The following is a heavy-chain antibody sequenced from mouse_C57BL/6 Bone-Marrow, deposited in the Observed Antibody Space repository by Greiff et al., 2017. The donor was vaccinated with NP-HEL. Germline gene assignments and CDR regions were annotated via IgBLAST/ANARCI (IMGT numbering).Heavy chain of an antibody. D-gene: IGHD1-1*01. V-gene: IGHV3-6*01. CDR2: ISYDGSN. CDR1: GYSIISGYY. Sequence: EVKLQESGPGLVKPSQSLSLTCSVTGYSIISGYYWNWIRQFPGNKLEWMAYISYDGSNNYNPSLKNRISITRDISKNQCFLKLTSVTTEDTATYYCAREGGYYGSPFAYWGQGTLVTVSA. J-gene: IGHJ3*01. CDR3: AREGGYYGSPFAY.